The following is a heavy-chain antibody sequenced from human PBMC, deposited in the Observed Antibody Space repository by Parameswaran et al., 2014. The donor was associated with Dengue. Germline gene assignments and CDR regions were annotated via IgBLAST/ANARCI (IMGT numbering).Heavy chain of an antibody. CDR3: AKDDRWLQWSY. CDR2: ISYDGSNK. D-gene: IGHD5-24*01. V-gene: IGHV3-30*18. J-gene: IGHJ4*02. Sequence: WIRQPPGKGLEWVAVISYDGSNKYYADSVKGRFTISRDNSKNTLYLQMNSLRAEDTAVYYCAKDDRWLQWSYWGQGTLVTVSS.